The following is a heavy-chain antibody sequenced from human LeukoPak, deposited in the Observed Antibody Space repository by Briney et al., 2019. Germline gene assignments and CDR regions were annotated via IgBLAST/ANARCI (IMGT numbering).Heavy chain of an antibody. J-gene: IGHJ3*02. CDR2: IIPIFGTA. CDR1: GGTFSSYA. Sequence: SVKVSCKASGGTFSSYAISWVRQAPGQGLEWMGGIIPIFGTANYAQKFQGRVTITADESTSTAYMELSSLRSEDTAVYYCARDLDIVVVPAAMGSAFDIWGQGTMVTVSS. V-gene: IGHV1-69*13. CDR3: ARDLDIVVVPAAMGSAFDI. D-gene: IGHD2-2*03.